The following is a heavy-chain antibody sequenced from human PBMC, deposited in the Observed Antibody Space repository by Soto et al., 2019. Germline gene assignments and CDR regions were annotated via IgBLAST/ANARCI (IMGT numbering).Heavy chain of an antibody. D-gene: IGHD5-18*01. CDR1: GGTFSGYA. Sequence: QVQLVQSGAEVKKPGSSVKVSCKASGGTFSGYAISWVRQAPGQGLEWMGGIIPIFGTANYAQKFQGRVTITADESTSTAYMELSSLRSEDTAVYYCARDTDSSRLNYYYGMDVWGQGTTVTVSS. CDR2: IIPIFGTA. V-gene: IGHV1-69*12. CDR3: ARDTDSSRLNYYYGMDV. J-gene: IGHJ6*02.